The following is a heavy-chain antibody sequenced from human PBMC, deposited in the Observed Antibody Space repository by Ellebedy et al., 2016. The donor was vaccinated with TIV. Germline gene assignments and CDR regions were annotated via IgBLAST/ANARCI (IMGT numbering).Heavy chain of an antibody. D-gene: IGHD2-2*01. V-gene: IGHV4-30-2*01. Sequence: SETLSLTXAVSGGSISSGYYSWSWIRQPPGKGLEWIGYIYHSGSTYYNPSLKSRVTISVDRSKNQFSLKLSSVTAADTAVYYCAREGLPAAIDAFDIWGQGTMVTVSS. CDR1: GGSISSGYYS. CDR2: IYHSGST. J-gene: IGHJ3*02. CDR3: AREGLPAAIDAFDI.